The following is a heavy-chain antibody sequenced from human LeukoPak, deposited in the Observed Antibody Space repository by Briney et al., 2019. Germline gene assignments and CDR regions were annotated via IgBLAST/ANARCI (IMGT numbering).Heavy chain of an antibody. V-gene: IGHV3-23*01. CDR3: ARDRGVATYDAFDI. Sequence: GGSLRLSCAASGFTFTNYAMIWVRRAPGKGLEWVSAISGSGGNTYYADSVKGRFTISRDNSKNTLYLQMNSLRAEDTAVYYCARDRGVATYDAFDIWGQGTMVTVSS. CDR1: GFTFTNYA. D-gene: IGHD5-12*01. J-gene: IGHJ3*02. CDR2: ISGSGGNT.